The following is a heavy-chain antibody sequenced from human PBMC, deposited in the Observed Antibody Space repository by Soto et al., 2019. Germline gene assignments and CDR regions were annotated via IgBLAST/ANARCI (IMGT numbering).Heavy chain of an antibody. Sequence: GSLRLSCAASGFTFSGSAMHWVRQVSGKGLEWVGRIRSKANSYATAYAASVKGRFTISRDDLKNTAYLQMNSLKTEDTAVYYCTRLGSYVPDYFDYWGQGTLVTVSS. CDR2: IRSKANSYAT. J-gene: IGHJ4*02. CDR1: GFTFSGSA. V-gene: IGHV3-73*01. CDR3: TRLGSYVPDYFDY. D-gene: IGHD1-26*01.